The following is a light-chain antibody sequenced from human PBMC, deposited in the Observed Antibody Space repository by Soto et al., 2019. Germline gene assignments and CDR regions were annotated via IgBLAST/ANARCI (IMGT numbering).Light chain of an antibody. CDR1: QSISSW. V-gene: IGKV1-5*03. CDR3: QQSWT. CDR2: KAS. J-gene: IGKJ1*01. Sequence: DIQMTQSPSTLSASVGDRVTITCRASQSISSWLAWYQQKPGKAPKLLIYKASSLESGVPSRFSGSGSGTEFSRMISSVQADDFATYYCQQSWTFGQGTKVEIK.